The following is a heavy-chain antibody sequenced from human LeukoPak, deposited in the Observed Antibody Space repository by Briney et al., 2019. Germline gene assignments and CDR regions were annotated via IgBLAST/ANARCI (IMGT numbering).Heavy chain of an antibody. D-gene: IGHD5-18*01. V-gene: IGHV3-21*01. CDR2: IGSSGSYI. CDR3: SYGLDF. Sequence: GGSLRLSCEVSGFTFSSYHMNWVRQAPGKGLEWVSSIGSSGSYIYYADSLTGRFTISRDNAKNSLYLQMYYCARRATTERGHSYGLDFWGQGTLVTVSS. J-gene: IGHJ4*02. CDR1: GFTFSSYH.